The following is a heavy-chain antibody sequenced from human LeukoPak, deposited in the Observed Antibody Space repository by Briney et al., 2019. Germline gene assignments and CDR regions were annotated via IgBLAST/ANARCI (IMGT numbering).Heavy chain of an antibody. Sequence: GGSLRLSCAASRFTFSSYAMHWVRQAPGKGLEWVAVISYDGSNKYNADSVKGRFTISRDNSKNTLYLQMNSLRAEDTAVYYCARDPTYYYDSSGYLDYWGQGTLVTVSS. V-gene: IGHV3-30-3*01. J-gene: IGHJ4*02. D-gene: IGHD3-22*01. CDR1: RFTFSSYA. CDR3: ARDPTYYYDSSGYLDY. CDR2: ISYDGSNK.